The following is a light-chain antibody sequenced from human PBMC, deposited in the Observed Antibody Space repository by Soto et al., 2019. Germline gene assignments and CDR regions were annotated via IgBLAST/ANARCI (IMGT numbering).Light chain of an antibody. CDR3: SSYSTSFFYV. V-gene: IGLV2-14*03. Sequence: QSALTQPASVSGSPGQSITISCTGTSSDIGFYNYVSWYQQYPGKAPNLLIYGVTNRPSGVSYRFSGSKSGSTASLTISGLRDEDEADYYCSSYSTSFFYVXGTGTKVTV. CDR2: GVT. CDR1: SSDIGFYNY. J-gene: IGLJ1*01.